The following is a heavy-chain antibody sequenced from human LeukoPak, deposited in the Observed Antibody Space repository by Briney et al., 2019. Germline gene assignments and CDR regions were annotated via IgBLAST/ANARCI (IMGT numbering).Heavy chain of an antibody. Sequence: HGGSLRLSCAASGFTFSNYNMNWVRQAPGKGLEWVSSISSSSGYIYYADSVKGRFTISRDNAKNSLYLQMNSLRAEDTAVYYCARDFLEWLPYSWGQGTLVTVSS. J-gene: IGHJ4*02. CDR2: ISSSSGYI. V-gene: IGHV3-21*01. CDR3: ARDFLEWLPYS. D-gene: IGHD3-3*01. CDR1: GFTFSNYN.